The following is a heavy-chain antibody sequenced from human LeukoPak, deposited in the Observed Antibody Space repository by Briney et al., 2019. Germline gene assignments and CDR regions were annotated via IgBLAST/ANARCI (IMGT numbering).Heavy chain of an antibody. J-gene: IGHJ4*02. D-gene: IGHD6-13*01. V-gene: IGHV4-4*02. CDR3: ARGGGIAAIDY. CDR2: IYHSGSP. CDR1: GGSISSSNW. Sequence: PSETLSLTCAVSGGSISSSNWWSWVRQPPGKGLEWIGEIYHSGSPSYNPSLKSQVTISVDKSKNQFSLNLSSVTAADTAVYYCARGGGIAAIDYWGQGTLVTVSS.